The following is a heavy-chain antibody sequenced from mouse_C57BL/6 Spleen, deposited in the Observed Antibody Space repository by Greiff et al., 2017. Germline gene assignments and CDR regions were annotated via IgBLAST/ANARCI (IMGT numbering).Heavy chain of an antibody. CDR3: ARDYDYDAYFDY. Sequence: EVQLVESGPGLVKPSQSLSLTCSVTGYSITSGYYWNWIRQFPGNKQEWMGYISYDGSNNYNPSLKNRISITRDTSKNQFFLKLNSVTTEDTATYYCARDYDYDAYFDYWGQGTTLTVSS. CDR2: ISYDGSN. J-gene: IGHJ2*01. V-gene: IGHV3-6*01. D-gene: IGHD2-4*01. CDR1: GYSITSGYY.